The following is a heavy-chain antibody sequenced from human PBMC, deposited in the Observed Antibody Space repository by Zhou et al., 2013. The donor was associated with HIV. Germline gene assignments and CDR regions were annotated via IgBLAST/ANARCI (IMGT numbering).Heavy chain of an antibody. Sequence: EVQLVESGGNLVQPGGSLRLSCAASGFTFSTCWMSWVRQAPGKGLEWVANIKGDGSQKYYVDSVKGRFTISRDNAKNSLFLQMNSLRAEDTAVYYCARDLNCRPSVVTAMENYWGQGTLVTVSS. D-gene: IGHD4-4*01. CDR1: GFTFSTCW. J-gene: IGHJ4*02. V-gene: IGHV3-7*01. CDR3: ARDLNCRPSVVTAMENY. CDR2: IKGDGSQK.